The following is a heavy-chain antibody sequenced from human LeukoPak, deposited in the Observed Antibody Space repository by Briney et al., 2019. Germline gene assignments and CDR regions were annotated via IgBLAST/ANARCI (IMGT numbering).Heavy chain of an antibody. CDR2: IYYTGST. J-gene: IGHJ5*02. D-gene: IGHD3-16*01. Sequence: LETLCLTCSVSGGSITTYYWSWIRQPPGKGLEWIAYIYYTGSTNYNPSLKSRVTRSVEPTKNQDSQKLNSVTAANTAAYYCARHYSITGGRLGGYWLDPWGQGTLVSVSS. CDR3: ARHYSITGGRLGGYWLDP. V-gene: IGHV4-59*08. CDR1: GGSITTYY.